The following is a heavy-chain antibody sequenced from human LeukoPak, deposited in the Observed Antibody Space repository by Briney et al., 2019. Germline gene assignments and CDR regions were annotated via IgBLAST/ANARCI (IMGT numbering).Heavy chain of an antibody. Sequence: GGSLRLSCVASGFTFSSYSMNWVRQPPGKGLEWVSTVTGTGGTTYYADSVKGRFTISRDNSKNTLYLQMNSLRAEDMAVYFCARGQPLDYWGQGTLVTVSS. CDR1: GFTFSSYS. CDR3: ARGQPLDY. V-gene: IGHV3-23*01. D-gene: IGHD6-13*01. J-gene: IGHJ4*02. CDR2: VTGTGGTT.